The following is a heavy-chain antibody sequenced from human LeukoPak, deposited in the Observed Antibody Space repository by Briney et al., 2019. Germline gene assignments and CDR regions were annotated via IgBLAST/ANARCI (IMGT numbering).Heavy chain of an antibody. CDR3: ARQRVMLTGTGGTWIDP. CDR2: LSGSGRAT. V-gene: IGHV3-23*05. CDR1: GFTFSSYN. D-gene: IGHD3-9*01. Sequence: GGSLRLSCAASGFTFSSYNMIWVRQAPGEGREWVSGLSGSGRATYYTHSVRGRFTISRENSKNRMFLHMNSLRVDDTAVYYCARQRVMLTGTGGTWIDPWGQGTLVTVSS. J-gene: IGHJ5*02.